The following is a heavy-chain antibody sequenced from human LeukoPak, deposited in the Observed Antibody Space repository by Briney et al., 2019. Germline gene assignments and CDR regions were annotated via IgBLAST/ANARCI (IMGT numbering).Heavy chain of an antibody. V-gene: IGHV1-2*02. J-gene: IGHJ5*02. CDR1: GYTFTGYY. D-gene: IGHD1-14*01. CDR3: ARESVPRRFDP. CDR2: INPNSGGT. Sequence: ASVTVSCKASGYTFTGYYMHWVRQAPGQRLEWLGWINPNSGGTNYAQKFQGRVTMTRDTSISTAYMELSRLRSDDTAVYYCARESVPRRFDPWGQGTLVTVSS.